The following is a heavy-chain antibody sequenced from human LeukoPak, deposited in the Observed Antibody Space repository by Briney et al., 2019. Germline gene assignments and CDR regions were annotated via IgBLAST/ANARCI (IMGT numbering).Heavy chain of an antibody. CDR2: INPKSGGT. J-gene: IGHJ5*02. V-gene: IGHV1-2*02. CDR3: ARDGMLIRVAPGWFDP. D-gene: IGHD3-16*01. CDR1: GLTFTGHY. Sequence: ASVKVSCKASGLTFTGHYIHWVRQAPGQGLEWMGWINPKSGGTNYAQKFQGRVTMTRDTSISTAYMELNRLTSDDTAVYYCARDGMLIRVAPGWFDPWGQGTLVTVSS.